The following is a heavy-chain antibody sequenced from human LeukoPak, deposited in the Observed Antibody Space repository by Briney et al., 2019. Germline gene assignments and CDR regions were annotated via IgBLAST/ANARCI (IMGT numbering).Heavy chain of an antibody. CDR1: GFTFSSYS. D-gene: IGHD3-9*01. V-gene: IGHV3-23*01. CDR3: AKDYDILTGSEY. CDR2: ISGSSGST. J-gene: IGHJ4*02. Sequence: PGGSLRLSCAASGFTFSSYSMSWVRQAPGKWLEWVSAISGSSGSTYYADSVKGRFTISRDNSKNTLYLQMNSLRAEDTAVYYCAKDYDILTGSEYWGQGTLVTVSS.